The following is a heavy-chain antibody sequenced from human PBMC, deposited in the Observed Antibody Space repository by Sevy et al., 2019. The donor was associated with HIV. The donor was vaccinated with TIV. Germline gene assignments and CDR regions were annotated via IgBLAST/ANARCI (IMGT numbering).Heavy chain of an antibody. Sequence: GGCLRLSCAASGFTFSKYWMGCVRQAPGKGLEWVANIKQDAGQKYYVDSVKGRFTISRDNAKNSLYLQMNSLRAEDTAVYFCARDDGNYYFHYWGQGTLVTVSS. D-gene: IGHD1-7*01. V-gene: IGHV3-7*01. CDR2: IKQDAGQK. CDR1: GFTFSKYW. J-gene: IGHJ4*02. CDR3: ARDDGNYYFHY.